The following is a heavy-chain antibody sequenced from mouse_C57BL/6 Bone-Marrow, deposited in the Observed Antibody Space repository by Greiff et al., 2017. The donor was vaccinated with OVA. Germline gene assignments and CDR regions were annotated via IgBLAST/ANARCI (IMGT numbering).Heavy chain of an antibody. J-gene: IGHJ1*03. CDR3: ARDYYGSSYDWYFDV. CDR1: GFTFSDFY. CDR2: SRNKANDYTT. D-gene: IGHD1-1*01. V-gene: IGHV7-1*01. Sequence: EVKLVESGGGLVQSGRSLRLSCATSGFTFSDFYMEWVRQAPGQGLEWIAASRNKANDYTTEYSASVKGRFIVSRDTSQSILYLQMNALRAEDTAIYYCARDYYGSSYDWYFDVWGTGTTVTVSS.